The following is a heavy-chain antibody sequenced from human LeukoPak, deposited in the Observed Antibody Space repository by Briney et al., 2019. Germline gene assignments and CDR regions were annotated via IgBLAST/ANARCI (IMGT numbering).Heavy chain of an antibody. CDR1: GGSISSYY. J-gene: IGHJ4*02. V-gene: IGHV4-39*01. D-gene: IGHD2-2*01. CDR2: IYYSGNT. Sequence: PSETLSLTCTVSGGSISSYYWGWIRQHPGKGLEWIGNIYYSGNTYYNPSLKSRVTISVDTSKNQFSLKLSSVTAADTAVYYCARSGARYCSSTSCSFDHWGQGTLVTVSS. CDR3: ARSGARYCSSTSCSFDH.